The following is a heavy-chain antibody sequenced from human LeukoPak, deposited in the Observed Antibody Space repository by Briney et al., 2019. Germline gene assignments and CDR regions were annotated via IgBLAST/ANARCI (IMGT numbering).Heavy chain of an antibody. J-gene: IGHJ5*02. D-gene: IGHD6-13*01. CDR3: AKEPRIAAAGSGFNWFDP. Sequence: GGSLRLSCAASGFTFSSYAMSWVRQAPGKGLEWVSAISGSGGSTYYADSVKGRFTISRDNSKNTLYLQINSLRAEDTAVYYCAKEPRIAAAGSGFNWFDPWGQGTLVTVSS. CDR2: ISGSGGST. V-gene: IGHV3-23*01. CDR1: GFTFSSYA.